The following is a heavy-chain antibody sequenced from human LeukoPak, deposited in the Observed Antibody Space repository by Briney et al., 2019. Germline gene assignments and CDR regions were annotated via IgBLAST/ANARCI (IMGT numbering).Heavy chain of an antibody. J-gene: IGHJ4*02. D-gene: IGHD6-13*01. CDR2: INQDASEI. CDR1: RFTFSNYW. CDR3: ARDRHINSWSNDRFDY. V-gene: IGHV3-7*01. Sequence: PGGSPRLSCAASRFTFSNYWMTWVRQAPGKGLEWVGNINQDASEINYVDSVKGRFTISRVNAENSLYLQMNSLRAEDTAIYYCARDRHINSWSNDRFDYWGQGALVTVSS.